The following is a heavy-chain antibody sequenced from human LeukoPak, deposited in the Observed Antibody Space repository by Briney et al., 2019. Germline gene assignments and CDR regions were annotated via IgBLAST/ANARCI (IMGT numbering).Heavy chain of an antibody. Sequence: ASVKVSCKASGYTFTGYFMHWVRQAPGQGLEWMGRINPNSGGTNYAQMFQGRVTMTRDTSISTAYIELSGLRSDDTAVYYCARGGLMGAPGQRYEFWGQGTLVTVSS. D-gene: IGHD3-9*01. CDR1: GYTFTGYF. CDR2: INPNSGGT. V-gene: IGHV1-2*06. CDR3: ARGGLMGAPGQRYEF. J-gene: IGHJ4*02.